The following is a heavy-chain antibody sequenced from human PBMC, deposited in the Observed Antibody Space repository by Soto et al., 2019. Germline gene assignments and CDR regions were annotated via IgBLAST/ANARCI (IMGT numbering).Heavy chain of an antibody. CDR1: GFTFSSYW. D-gene: IGHD6-13*01. CDR3: AREIATTGLYYSDY. V-gene: IGHV3-74*01. CDR2: MNSDGSSI. J-gene: IGHJ4*02. Sequence: PGGSLRLSRAASGFTFSSYWMHWVRQAPGKGLVWVSRMNSDGSSITYADSVKGRFTISRDSAKNTMYLQVHSLRAEDTAVYYCAREIATTGLYYSDYWGQGTLVTVSS.